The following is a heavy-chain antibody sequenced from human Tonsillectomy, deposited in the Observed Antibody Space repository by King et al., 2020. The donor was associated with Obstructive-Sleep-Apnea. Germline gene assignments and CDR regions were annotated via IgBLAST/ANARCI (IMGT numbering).Heavy chain of an antibody. CDR2: IYSDGST. J-gene: IGHJ3*02. CDR3: ARAPGNFWSGVDAFDI. Sequence: VQLVESGGGLVQPGGSLRLSCAASGFTVRSNYMNWVRQAPGKGLEWVSIIYSDGSTYYADSVKGRFTISRDNSENTLYLQMNTLRAEDTAVYYCARAPGNFWSGVDAFDIWGQGTMVTVSS. D-gene: IGHD3-3*01. CDR1: GFTVRSNY. V-gene: IGHV3-66*01.